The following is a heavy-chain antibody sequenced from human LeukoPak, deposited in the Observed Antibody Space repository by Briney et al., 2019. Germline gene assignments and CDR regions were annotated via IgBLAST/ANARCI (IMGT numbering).Heavy chain of an antibody. CDR1: GGSMITSSYY. CDR2: IYYTGST. J-gene: IGHJ4*02. Sequence: SETLSLTCSVSGGSMITSSYYWGWIRQPPGKGLEWIGSIYYTGSTHYNVSLKSRVIISVDASRNQFSLTLTSGTAADTAVYYCASGGYYDSSGYSFCWGQGALVTVSS. V-gene: IGHV4-39*01. CDR3: ASGGYYDSSGYSFC. D-gene: IGHD3-22*01.